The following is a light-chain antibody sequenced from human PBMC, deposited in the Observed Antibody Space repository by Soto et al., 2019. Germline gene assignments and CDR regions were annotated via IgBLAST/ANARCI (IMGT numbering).Light chain of an antibody. J-gene: IGLJ2*01. Sequence: QSALTQPASVSGSPGQSITISCTGISSDVGDYNYVSWYQQHPGKVPKLMIYDVSNRPSGVSNRFSASKSGNTASLTISGLQAEDDADYYCSSYITSSTAVVFGGGTQLTVL. CDR3: SSYITSSTAVV. V-gene: IGLV2-14*01. CDR2: DVS. CDR1: SSDVGDYNY.